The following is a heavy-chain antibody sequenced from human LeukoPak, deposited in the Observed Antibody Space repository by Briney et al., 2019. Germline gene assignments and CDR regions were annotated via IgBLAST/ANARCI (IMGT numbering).Heavy chain of an antibody. D-gene: IGHD6-6*01. CDR2: ISGSGGTT. CDR1: GLTFSNYA. CDR3: AKVGSSSYYFDY. V-gene: IGHV3-23*01. J-gene: IGHJ4*02. Sequence: GGSLRLSCVASGLTFSNYAMNWVRQAPGKGLQWVSTISGSGGTTYIADSVKGRFTISRDNSKNTLYLQMSSLRAEDTAVYYCAKVGSSSYYFDYWGQGTLVTVSS.